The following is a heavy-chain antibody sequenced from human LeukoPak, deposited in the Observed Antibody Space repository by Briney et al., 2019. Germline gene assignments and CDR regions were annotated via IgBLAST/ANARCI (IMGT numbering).Heavy chain of an antibody. Sequence: TSETLSLTCTVSGGSISSYYWSWIRQPPGKGLEWIGYIYYSGSTNYNPSLKSRVTISVDTSKNQFSLKLSSVTAADTAVYYCARDSSSTTGTTDNWFDPWGQGALVTVSS. J-gene: IGHJ5*02. D-gene: IGHD1-1*01. CDR2: IYYSGST. CDR3: ARDSSSTTGTTDNWFDP. V-gene: IGHV4-59*01. CDR1: GGSISSYY.